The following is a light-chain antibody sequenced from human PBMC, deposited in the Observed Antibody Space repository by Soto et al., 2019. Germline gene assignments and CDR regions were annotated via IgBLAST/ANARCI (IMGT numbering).Light chain of an antibody. V-gene: IGKV3-20*01. CDR1: QSVGSGY. J-gene: IGKJ5*01. Sequence: EIVLTQSPGTLSLSPGERATLSCRASQSVGSGYLAWHQQRPGQAPRLLIYGAYNRATGIPDRFSGSGSGTDFTLTISRLEPEDFEVYYCQQYDRSPHYFGQGTRLEIK. CDR3: QQYDRSPHY. CDR2: GAY.